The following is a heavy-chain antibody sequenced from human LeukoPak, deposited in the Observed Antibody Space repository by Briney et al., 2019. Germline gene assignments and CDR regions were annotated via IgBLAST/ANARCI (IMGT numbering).Heavy chain of an antibody. CDR2: INHSGST. J-gene: IGHJ4*02. Sequence: PSETLSLTCAVYGGSFSGYYWSWIRQPPGKGLEWIGEINHSGSTNYNPSLKSRVTISVDTSKNQFSLKLSSVTAADTAVYYCARPRQWLDYFDYWAREPWSPSPQ. D-gene: IGHD6-19*01. CDR1: GGSFSGYY. CDR3: ARPRQWLDYFDY. V-gene: IGHV4-34*01.